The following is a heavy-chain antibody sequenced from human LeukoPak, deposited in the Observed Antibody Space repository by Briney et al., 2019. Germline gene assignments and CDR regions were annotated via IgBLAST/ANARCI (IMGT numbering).Heavy chain of an antibody. CDR1: GGSISSGGYY. Sequence: SETLSLTCTVSGGSISSGGYYWGWIRQPPGKGLEWIGSISYSGSTYYNPSLKSRVTISADTSKNQFSLNLNSVTAADTAVYYCARRVDGAYGNCFYPWGQGTLVTVSS. J-gene: IGHJ5*02. V-gene: IGHV4-39*01. D-gene: IGHD4-17*01. CDR2: ISYSGST. CDR3: ARRVDGAYGNCFYP.